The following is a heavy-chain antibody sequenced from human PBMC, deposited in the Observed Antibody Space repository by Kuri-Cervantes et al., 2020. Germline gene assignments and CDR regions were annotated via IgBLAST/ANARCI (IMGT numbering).Heavy chain of an antibody. Sequence: GGSLRLSCAASGFTFSSYAMHWVRQAPGKGLEWVAVISYDGSNKYYADSVKGRFTISRDNSKNTLYLQMNSLRAEDTAVYYCAKHYYDSSGYYPHFDYWGQGTLVTVSS. CDR2: ISYDGSNK. CDR3: AKHYYDSSGYYPHFDY. J-gene: IGHJ4*02. D-gene: IGHD3-22*01. V-gene: IGHV3-30-3*01. CDR1: GFTFSSYA.